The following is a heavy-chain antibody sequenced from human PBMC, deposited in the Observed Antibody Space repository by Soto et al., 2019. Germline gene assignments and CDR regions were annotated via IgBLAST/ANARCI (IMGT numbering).Heavy chain of an antibody. CDR2: IRSKAYGWTT. D-gene: IGHD2-15*01. Sequence: TGGSLRLACTASGFTFGDYAMSGVRQGPGKGLEWVVFIRSKAYGWTTEYAASVKGRFTISRDDSKSIAYLQMNSLKTEDTAVYYCTRDLRGYCTGGSCHGMDVWGQGTTVTVSS. CDR3: TRDLRGYCTGGSCHGMDV. J-gene: IGHJ6*02. CDR1: GFTFGDYA. V-gene: IGHV3-49*04.